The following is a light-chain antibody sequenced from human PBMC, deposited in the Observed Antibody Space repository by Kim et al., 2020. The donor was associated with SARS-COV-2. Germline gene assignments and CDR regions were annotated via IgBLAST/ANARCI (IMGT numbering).Light chain of an antibody. Sequence: DIQMTQSPSSLSASVGDRVTITCRASQSISSYLNWCQHKPGKAPKLLIYAASSLQSGVPSRFSGSGSGTDFTLTISSLQPEDFATYYCQQSYSTPWTFGQGTKVDIK. V-gene: IGKV1-39*01. CDR1: QSISSY. CDR2: AAS. CDR3: QQSYSTPWT. J-gene: IGKJ1*01.